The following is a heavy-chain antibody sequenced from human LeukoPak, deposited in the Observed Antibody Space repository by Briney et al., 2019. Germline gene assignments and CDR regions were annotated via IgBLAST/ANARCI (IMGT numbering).Heavy chain of an antibody. CDR1: GYSISSGYY. CDR3: ARDCDFWSGYYGGGGDY. Sequence: SETLSLTCTVSGYSISSGYYWGWIRQPPGKGLEWIGSIYHSGSTYYNPSLESRVTISVDTSKNQFSLKLSSVTAADTAVYYCARDCDFWSGYYGGGGDYWGQGTLVTVSS. D-gene: IGHD3-3*01. CDR2: IYHSGST. J-gene: IGHJ4*02. V-gene: IGHV4-38-2*02.